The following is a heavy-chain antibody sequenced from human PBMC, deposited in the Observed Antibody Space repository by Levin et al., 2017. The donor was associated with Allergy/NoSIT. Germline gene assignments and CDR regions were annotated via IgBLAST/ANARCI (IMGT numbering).Heavy chain of an antibody. CDR3: AKPNTIWKQGGLGYYFDC. CDR2: ISWDGGSR. V-gene: IGHV3-43D*04. CDR1: GFTFDDYA. Sequence: SGGSLRLSCAASGFTFDDYAMHWVRQAPGKGLEWVSLISWDGGSRYYADSVKGRFTISRDDSKNSLYLQMNSLRAEDTAFYYCAKPNTIWKQGGLGYYFDCWGQGTLVTVSS. D-gene: IGHD3-16*01. J-gene: IGHJ4*02.